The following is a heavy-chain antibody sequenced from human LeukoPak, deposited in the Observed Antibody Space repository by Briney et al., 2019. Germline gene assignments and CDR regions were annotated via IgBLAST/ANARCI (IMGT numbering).Heavy chain of an antibody. CDR1: GGSISSYY. D-gene: IGHD3-10*01. V-gene: IGHV4-4*07. J-gene: IGHJ3*02. CDR2: IYTSGST. Sequence: SETLSLTCTVSGGSISSYYWSWIRQPAGKGLEWIGRIYTSGSTNYNPSLKSRITMSVDTSKNQFSLKLSSVTAADTAVYYCARDDMVRGVTSGAFDIWGQGTMVTVSS. CDR3: ARDDMVRGVTSGAFDI.